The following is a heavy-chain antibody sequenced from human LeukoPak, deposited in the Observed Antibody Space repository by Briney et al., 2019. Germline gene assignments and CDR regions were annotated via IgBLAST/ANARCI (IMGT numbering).Heavy chain of an antibody. D-gene: IGHD5-12*01. V-gene: IGHV3-30*02. CDR2: IRFDGTSE. Sequence: GGSLRLSCAASGFTFSNFGMHWVRQAPGKGLEWVAFIRFDGTSEFYADSVKGRFTISRDNSKNTLYLQMNSLRAEDTAVYYCAGTLYSGYGLGSLGAFDIWGQGTMVTVS. J-gene: IGHJ3*02. CDR3: AGTLYSGYGLGSLGAFDI. CDR1: GFTFSNFG.